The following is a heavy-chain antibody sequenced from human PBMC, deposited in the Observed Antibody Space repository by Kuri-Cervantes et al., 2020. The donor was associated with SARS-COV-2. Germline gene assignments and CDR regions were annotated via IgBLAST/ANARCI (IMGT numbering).Heavy chain of an antibody. D-gene: IGHD6-13*01. CDR2: MNPNSGNT. CDR3: ARDPTIAAAATNFDY. J-gene: IGHJ4*02. Sequence: ASVKVSCKASGYTFTSYDINWVRQAAGQGLEWMGWMNPNSGNTGYVQKFQGRVTMTRDTSISTAYMELSRLRSDDTAVYYCARDPTIAAAATNFDYWGQGTLVTVSS. CDR1: GYTFTSYD. V-gene: IGHV1-8*02.